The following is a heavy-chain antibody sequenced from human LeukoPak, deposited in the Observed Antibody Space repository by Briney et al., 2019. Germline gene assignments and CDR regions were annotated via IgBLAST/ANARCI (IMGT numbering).Heavy chain of an antibody. CDR3: ARRLLTGYYEF. J-gene: IGHJ4*02. CDR2: FYSGDTT. Sequence: GSLSLSCAASGFTVSSAYMSWVRQAPGKGLEWVSVFYSGDTTYYANSVKGTFPISRDNSKNMLYLQMNSLRAEDTAVYYCARRLLTGYYEFWGQGTLVTVSS. D-gene: IGHD3-9*01. V-gene: IGHV3-66*01. CDR1: GFTVSSAY.